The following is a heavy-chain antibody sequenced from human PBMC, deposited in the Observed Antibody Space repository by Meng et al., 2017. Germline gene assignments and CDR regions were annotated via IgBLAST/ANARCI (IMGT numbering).Heavy chain of an antibody. D-gene: IGHD1-26*01. J-gene: IGHJ4*02. Sequence: SPTLLLCGAIAAYSVSSNSAALNWIRQSPSRGLEWLGRAYYRSKWYHDYAESVKSRISIDPDTSKNQFSLQLRSVTPEDSAVYYCARGSYSFDSWGQRTLVTVSS. V-gene: IGHV6-1*01. CDR3: ARGSYSFDS. CDR2: AYYRSKWYH. CDR1: AYSVSSNSAA.